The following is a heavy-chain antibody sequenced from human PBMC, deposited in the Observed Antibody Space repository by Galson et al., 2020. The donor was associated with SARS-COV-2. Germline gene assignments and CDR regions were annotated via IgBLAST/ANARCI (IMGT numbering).Heavy chain of an antibody. CDR3: AGTIVRGVPGTPHYYYYGMDV. Sequence: SETLSLTCTVSGGSISSYYWSWIRQPPGKGLEWIGYIYYSGSTNYNPSLKSRVTISADTSKNQFSLKLSSVTAADTAVYYCAGTIVRGVPGTPHYYYYGMDVWGQGTTVTVSS. CDR1: GGSISSYY. J-gene: IGHJ6*02. D-gene: IGHD3-10*01. V-gene: IGHV4-59*01. CDR2: IYYSGST.